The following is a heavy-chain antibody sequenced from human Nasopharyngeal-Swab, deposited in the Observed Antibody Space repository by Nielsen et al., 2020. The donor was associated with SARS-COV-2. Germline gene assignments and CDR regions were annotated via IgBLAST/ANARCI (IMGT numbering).Heavy chain of an antibody. V-gene: IGHV1-8*01. J-gene: IGHJ6*02. Sequence: ASVNVSCKASGYTFTSYDINWVRQATGQGLEWMGWMNPNSGNTGYAQKFQGRVTMTRNTSISTAYMELSSLRSEDTAVYYCARGAIGRDRRSYYYYGMDVWGQGTTVTVSS. D-gene: IGHD2-21*02. CDR1: GYTFTSYD. CDR2: MNPNSGNT. CDR3: ARGAIGRDRRSYYYYGMDV.